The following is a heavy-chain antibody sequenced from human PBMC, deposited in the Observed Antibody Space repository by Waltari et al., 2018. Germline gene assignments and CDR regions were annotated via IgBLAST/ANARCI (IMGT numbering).Heavy chain of an antibody. J-gene: IGHJ6*02. D-gene: IGHD6-13*01. CDR2: INHSGST. CDR1: GGSFSGYY. Sequence: QVQLQQWGAGLLKPSETLSLTCAVYGGSFSGYYWSWIRQPPGKGLEWIGEINHSGSTNYNPSLKSRVTISVDTSKNQFSLKLSSVTAADTAVYYCARGTPLSYSSSWYGMDVWGQGTTVTVSS. V-gene: IGHV4-34*01. CDR3: ARGTPLSYSSSWYGMDV.